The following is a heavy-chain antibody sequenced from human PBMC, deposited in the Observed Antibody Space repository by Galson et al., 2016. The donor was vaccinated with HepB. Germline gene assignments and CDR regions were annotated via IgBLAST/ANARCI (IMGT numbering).Heavy chain of an antibody. Sequence: ETLSLTCTVSGGSISRSGYYWGWIRQSPGKGLEWIGSIYYGGSTYYNPSLQSRVTISVDTSKNQFSLRLSSVTAADTAVYYCARQRLTGSRWYVAWYYYSAVDVWGQGATVSVSS. D-gene: IGHD6-13*01. J-gene: IGHJ6*02. V-gene: IGHV4-39*01. CDR1: GGSISRSGYY. CDR3: ARQRLTGSRWYVAWYYYSAVDV. CDR2: IYYGGST.